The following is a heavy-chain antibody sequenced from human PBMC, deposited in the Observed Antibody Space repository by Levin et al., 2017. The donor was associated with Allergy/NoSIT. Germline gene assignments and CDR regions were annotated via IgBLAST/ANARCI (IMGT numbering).Heavy chain of an antibody. J-gene: IGHJ4*02. V-gene: IGHV3-21*01. CDR3: ASSLRPGSSENY. D-gene: IGHD2-2*01. CDR1: GFTFSSYS. Sequence: GGSLRLSCAASGFTFSSYSMNWVRQAPGKGLEWVSSISTSSSYIYYADSMMGRFTISRDNAKNSLFLQMNSLRAEDTAVYYCASSLRPGSSENYWGQGTLVTVSS. CDR2: ISTSSSYI.